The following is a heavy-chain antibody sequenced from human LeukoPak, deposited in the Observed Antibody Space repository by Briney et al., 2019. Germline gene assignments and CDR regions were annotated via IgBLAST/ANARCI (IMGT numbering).Heavy chain of an antibody. V-gene: IGHV4-61*02. Sequence: KPSQTLSLTCTVSGGSISSGSYYWSWIRQPAGKGLEWIGRIYTSGSTNYNPSLKSRVTISVDTSKNQFSLKLSSVTAADTAVYYCARVPPPLYSSRRSGWFDPWGQGTLVTVSS. J-gene: IGHJ5*02. CDR1: GGSISSGSYY. CDR2: IYTSGST. CDR3: ARVPPPLYSSRRSGWFDP. D-gene: IGHD6-13*01.